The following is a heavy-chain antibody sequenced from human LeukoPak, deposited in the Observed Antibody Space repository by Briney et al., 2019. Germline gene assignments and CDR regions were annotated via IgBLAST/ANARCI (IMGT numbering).Heavy chain of an antibody. Sequence: GGSLRLSCAASGFTFSSYGMHWVRQAPGKGLEWVAVIWYDGSNKYYADSVKGRFTISRDNSKNTLYLQMNSLRAEDTAVYYCARATTVAPPDYWGQGTLVTVSS. D-gene: IGHD4-23*01. CDR2: IWYDGSNK. V-gene: IGHV3-33*01. CDR3: ARATTVAPPDY. CDR1: GFTFSSYG. J-gene: IGHJ4*02.